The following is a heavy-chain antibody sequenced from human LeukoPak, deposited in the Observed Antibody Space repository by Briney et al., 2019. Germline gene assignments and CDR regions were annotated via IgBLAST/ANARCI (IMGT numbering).Heavy chain of an antibody. Sequence: GSLRLSFSASGIPFISSWMSWVRPAPGKGPEWVASIKQEGSEKSYVDSVKGRFTISRDNAKSSLYLQMSSLRAEDTAVYYCATGFSAYAWGQGTLVTVSS. J-gene: IGHJ5*02. CDR1: GIPFISSW. CDR3: ATGFSAYA. CDR2: IKQEGSEK. V-gene: IGHV3-7*05. D-gene: IGHD5-12*01.